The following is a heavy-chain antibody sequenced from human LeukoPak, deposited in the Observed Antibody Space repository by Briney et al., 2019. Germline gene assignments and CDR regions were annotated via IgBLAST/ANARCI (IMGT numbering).Heavy chain of an antibody. Sequence: GGSLRLSCAASGFTFSRYWMSWVRQVPRKGLEWVANIKQDGSEKYYVDSVKGRFTISRDNAKNSLYLQMNSLRAEDTAVYYCARDGFWYYGSGSLFVWGQGTLVTVSS. CDR1: GFTFSRYW. J-gene: IGHJ4*02. CDR3: ARDGFWYYGSGSLFV. CDR2: IKQDGSEK. D-gene: IGHD3-10*01. V-gene: IGHV3-7*03.